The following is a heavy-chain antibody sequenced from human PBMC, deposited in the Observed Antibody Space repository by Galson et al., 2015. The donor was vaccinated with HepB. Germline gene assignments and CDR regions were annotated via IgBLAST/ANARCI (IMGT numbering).Heavy chain of an antibody. D-gene: IGHD1-26*01. CDR3: AKGEGANDWFDP. J-gene: IGHJ5*02. CDR2: ISSSGNVV. Sequence: SLRLSCAASGFTFSDYYMNWIRQAPGKGLEWVSYISSSGNVVHYTDSVKGRFTISRDNAKNSLYLQMNGLRTEDTAMYYCAKGEGANDWFDPWGQGTLVTVSS. V-gene: IGHV3-11*01. CDR1: GFTFSDYY.